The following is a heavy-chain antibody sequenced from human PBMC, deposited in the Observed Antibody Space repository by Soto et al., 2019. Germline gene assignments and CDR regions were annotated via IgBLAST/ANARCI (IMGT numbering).Heavy chain of an antibody. V-gene: IGHV4-34*09. CDR3: AREAYCYDSSGYYDY. CDR1: GGSFSGYY. J-gene: IGHJ4*02. D-gene: IGHD3-22*01. CDR2: INHSGST. Sequence: PSETLSLTCAVYGGSFSGYYWSWIRQPPGKGLEWIGEINHSGSTYYNPSLKSRVTISVDTSKNQFSLKLSSVTAADTAVYYCAREAYCYDSSGYYDYWGQGTLVTVSS.